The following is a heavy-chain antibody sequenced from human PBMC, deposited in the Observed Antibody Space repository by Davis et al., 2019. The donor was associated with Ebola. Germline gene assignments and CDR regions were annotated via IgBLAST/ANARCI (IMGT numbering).Heavy chain of an antibody. D-gene: IGHD6-6*01. J-gene: IGHJ4*02. CDR3: ARRGGGQLVGSFDY. Sequence: PSETLSLTCAVYGGSFSGYYWSWIRQPPGKGLEWIGEINHSGSTNYNPSLKSRVTISVDTSKNQFSLKLSSVTAADTAVYYCARRGGGQLVGSFDYWGRGTLVTVSS. CDR1: GGSFSGYY. CDR2: INHSGST. V-gene: IGHV4-34*01.